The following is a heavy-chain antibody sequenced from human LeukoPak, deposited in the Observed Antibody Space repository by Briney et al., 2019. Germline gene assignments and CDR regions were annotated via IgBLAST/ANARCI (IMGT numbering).Heavy chain of an antibody. V-gene: IGHV3-30*02. Sequence: GGSLRLSCVGSGFLFKLFAVGWVRQAPGKGLEWVAFIRYDGSNKYYADSVKGRFTISRDNSKNTLYLQMNSLRAEDTAVYYCAKDPGRGRYYYYGMDVWGQGTTVTVSS. D-gene: IGHD3-10*01. J-gene: IGHJ6*02. CDR2: IRYDGSNK. CDR1: GFLFKLFA. CDR3: AKDPGRGRYYYYGMDV.